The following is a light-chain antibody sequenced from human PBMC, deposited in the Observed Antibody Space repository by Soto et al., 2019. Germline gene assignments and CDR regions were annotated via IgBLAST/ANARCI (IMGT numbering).Light chain of an antibody. Sequence: DIQMTQSPSTLSASVGHRVTITCWASQSISSWLAWYQQKPGKAPKLLIYDASSLESGVPSRFSGSGSGTEFTLTISSLKNDDFATYYCQQYNSYTITFGQGTRLEIK. J-gene: IGKJ5*01. CDR1: QSISSW. V-gene: IGKV1-5*01. CDR3: QQYNSYTIT. CDR2: DAS.